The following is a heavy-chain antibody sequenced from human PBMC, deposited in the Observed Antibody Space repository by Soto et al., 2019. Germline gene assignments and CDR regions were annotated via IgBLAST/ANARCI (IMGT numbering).Heavy chain of an antibody. D-gene: IGHD3-16*01. CDR3: ARDRGGRFDP. V-gene: IGHV4-31*03. CDR1: GGSISSGGYY. J-gene: IGHJ5*02. Sequence: PSETLSLTCTVSGGSISSGGYYWSWIRQHPGKGLEWIGYIYYSGGTYYNPSLKSRVTISVDTSKNQFSLKLSSVTAADTAVYYCARDRGGRFDPWGQGTLVTVSS. CDR2: IYYSGGT.